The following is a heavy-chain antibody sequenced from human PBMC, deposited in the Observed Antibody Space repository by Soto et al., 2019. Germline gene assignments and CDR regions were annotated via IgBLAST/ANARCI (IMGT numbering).Heavy chain of an antibody. D-gene: IGHD2-2*01. CDR1: GGSISSYY. Sequence: SETLSLTCTVSGGSISSYYWSWIRQPPGKGLEWIGYIYYSGSTNYNPSLKSRVTISVDTSKNQFSLKLSSVTAADPAVYYCARTVGHCITTNCYGIRFDPWGQGTLVTVS. V-gene: IGHV4-59*01. CDR2: IYYSGST. J-gene: IGHJ5*02. CDR3: ARTVGHCITTNCYGIRFDP.